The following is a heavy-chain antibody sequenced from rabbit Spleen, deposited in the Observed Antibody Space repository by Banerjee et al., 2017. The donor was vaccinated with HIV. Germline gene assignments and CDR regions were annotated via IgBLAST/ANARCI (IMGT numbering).Heavy chain of an antibody. CDR1: GVSFSSNYY. J-gene: IGHJ6*01. V-gene: IGHV1S40*01. CDR2: IDTGSSGCT. Sequence: QSLEESGGGLVKPGASLTLTCTASGVSFSSNYYMCWDRKAPGKGLEWIAFIDTGSSGCTYFASWSKGRLIISKTSSTTVTLQMTSLTAADTATYFFARDSCSSFSSYGIDLWGQGTLVTVS. D-gene: IGHD8-1*01. CDR3: ARDSCSSFSSYGIDL.